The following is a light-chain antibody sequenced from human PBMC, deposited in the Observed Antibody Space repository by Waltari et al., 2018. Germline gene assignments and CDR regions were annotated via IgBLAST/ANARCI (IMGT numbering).Light chain of an antibody. V-gene: IGLV2-14*01. CDR2: DVS. Sequence: QSALTQPASVSGSPGQSITISCTGTSSDVGGSNYVPWYQQPPGKAPKLMIYDVSNRPSGVSDRFSGSKSGNTASLTISGLQAEDEADYYCSSYTSGTTLAVFGGGTKLTVL. J-gene: IGLJ3*02. CDR1: SSDVGGSNY. CDR3: SSYTSGTTLAV.